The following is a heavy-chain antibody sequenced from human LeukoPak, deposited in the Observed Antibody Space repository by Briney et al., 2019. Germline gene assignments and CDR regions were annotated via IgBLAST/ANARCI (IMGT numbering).Heavy chain of an antibody. CDR2: IIPILGIA. J-gene: IGHJ4*02. CDR3: ARGRRYSGYDRPPTMDY. CDR1: GYTFTSYG. D-gene: IGHD5-12*01. Sequence: SVKVSCKASGYTFTSYGISWVRQAPGQGLEWMGRIIPILGIANYAQKFQGRVTITADKSTSTAYMELSSLRSEDTAVYYCARGRRYSGYDRPPTMDYWGQGTLVTVSS. V-gene: IGHV1-69*04.